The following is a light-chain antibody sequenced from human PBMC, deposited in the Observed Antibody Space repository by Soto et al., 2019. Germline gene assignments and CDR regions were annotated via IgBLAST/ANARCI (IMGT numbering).Light chain of an antibody. Sequence: DIQMTQSPSSLSASVGDRVTVTCRASQSISWYLSWYQQKPGKAPKLLSYRASRLQSGVPSRFSGSGSGTEFTLTISNLQPEDFATYSCQQSYDSPLTFGGGTKVEI. J-gene: IGKJ4*01. CDR2: RAS. CDR1: QSISWY. CDR3: QQSYDSPLT. V-gene: IGKV1-39*01.